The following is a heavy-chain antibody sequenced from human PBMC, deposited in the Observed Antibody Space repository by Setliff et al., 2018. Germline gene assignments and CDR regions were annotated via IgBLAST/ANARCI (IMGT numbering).Heavy chain of an antibody. J-gene: IGHJ5*02. CDR2: INHSGST. Sequence: SETLSLTCTVSGDSIDTDIWWSWVRQSPGKGLGWIGEINHSGSTNYNPSLKSRVTISVDTSKNQFSLKLSSVTAADTAVYYCARAGYYGSGRLHNWFDPWGQGTLVTVSS. D-gene: IGHD3-10*01. V-gene: IGHV4-4*02. CDR3: ARAGYYGSGRLHNWFDP. CDR1: GDSIDTDIW.